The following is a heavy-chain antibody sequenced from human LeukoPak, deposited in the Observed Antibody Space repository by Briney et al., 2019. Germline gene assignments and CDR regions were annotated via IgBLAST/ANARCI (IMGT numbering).Heavy chain of an antibody. J-gene: IGHJ5*02. D-gene: IGHD2-2*01. V-gene: IGHV3-66*02. CDR2: IYSGGST. CDR1: GFTFSSYS. Sequence: GGSLRLSCAASGFTFSSYSMNWVRQAPGKGLEWVSVIYSGGSTYYADSVKGRFTISRDNSKNTLYLQMNSLRAEDTAVYYCARTIVSPASTWFDPWGQGTLVTVSS. CDR3: ARTIVSPASTWFDP.